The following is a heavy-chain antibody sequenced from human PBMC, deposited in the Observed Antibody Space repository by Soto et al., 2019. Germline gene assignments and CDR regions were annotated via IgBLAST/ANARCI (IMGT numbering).Heavy chain of an antibody. CDR3: ARGSELNYYDSSGFNY. D-gene: IGHD3-22*01. CDR1: GGTFSSYA. CDR2: IIPIFGTA. Sequence: KVSCKASGGTFSSYAISWVRQAPGQGLEWMGGIIPIFGTANYAQKFQGRVTITADESTSTAYMELSSLRSEDTAVYYCARGSELNYYDSSGFNYWGQGTLVTVSS. J-gene: IGHJ4*02. V-gene: IGHV1-69*01.